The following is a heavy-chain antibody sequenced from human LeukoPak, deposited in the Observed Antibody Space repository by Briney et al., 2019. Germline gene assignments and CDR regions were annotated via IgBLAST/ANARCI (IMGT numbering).Heavy chain of an antibody. CDR1: GGSISSYY. J-gene: IGHJ4*02. Sequence: PSETLSLTCTVSGGSISSYYWSWIRQPPGKGLEWIGYIYYSGTTNYNPSLKSRVTMSVDTSKNQFSLKLSSVTAADTAVYYCARDGGGYDRGYYFDYWGQGTLVTVSS. CDR3: ARDGGGYDRGYYFDY. V-gene: IGHV4-59*12. D-gene: IGHD5-12*01. CDR2: IYYSGTT.